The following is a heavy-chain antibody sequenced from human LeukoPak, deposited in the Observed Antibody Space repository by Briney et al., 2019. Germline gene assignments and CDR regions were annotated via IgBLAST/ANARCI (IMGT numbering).Heavy chain of an antibody. CDR1: GGSISGYY. D-gene: IGHD6-19*01. CDR3: ARERGHLDYSSGWSPGGLNYYGMDV. V-gene: IGHV4-59*01. J-gene: IGHJ6*02. Sequence: SETLSLTCTVSGGSISGYYWSWLRQSPGKGLEWIGYIYYSGSTRYNPSLESRVTISVDTSKNQFSLNLSSVTAADTALCYCARERGHLDYSSGWSPGGLNYYGMDVWGQGTTVTVSS. CDR2: IYYSGST.